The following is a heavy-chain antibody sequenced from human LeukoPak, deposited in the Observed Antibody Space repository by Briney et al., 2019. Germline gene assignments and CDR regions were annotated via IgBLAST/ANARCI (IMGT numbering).Heavy chain of an antibody. D-gene: IGHD2-15*01. CDR2: ISNTGGST. V-gene: IGHV3-23*01. CDR3: AQQVGYCSSGSCYFTY. Sequence: PGGSLRLSCAASGFSFNTYAMSWVRQAPGKGLEWVSAISNTGGSTYYADSVKGRFTISRDKSKNTLSLQMNSLGAEDTAVYYCAQQVGYCSSGSCYFTYWGQGTLVTVSS. CDR1: GFSFNTYA. J-gene: IGHJ1*01.